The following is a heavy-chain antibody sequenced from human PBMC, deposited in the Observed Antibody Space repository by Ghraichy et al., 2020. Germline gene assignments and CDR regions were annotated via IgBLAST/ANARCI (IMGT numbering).Heavy chain of an antibody. Sequence: GGSLRLSCAASGFTFSSYEMNWVRQAPGKGLEWVSYISSSGSTIYYADSVKGRFTISRDNAKNSLYLQMNSLRAEDTAVYYCASPLHDDYYGSGIPWGQGTLVTVSS. D-gene: IGHD3-10*01. CDR3: ASPLHDDYYGSGIP. J-gene: IGHJ5*02. CDR2: ISSSGSTI. CDR1: GFTFSSYE. V-gene: IGHV3-48*03.